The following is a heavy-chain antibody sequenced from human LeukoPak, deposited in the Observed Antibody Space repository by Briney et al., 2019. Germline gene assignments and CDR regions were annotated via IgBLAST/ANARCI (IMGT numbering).Heavy chain of an antibody. D-gene: IGHD2-2*02. J-gene: IGHJ5*02. CDR2: ISAYNGNT. CDR1: GYTFTSYG. Sequence: GASVKVSCKASGYTFTSYGISWVRQAPGQGLEWMGWISAYNGNTNYAQKLQGRATMTTDTPTSTAYMELRSLRSDDTAVYYCARVFSDIVVVPAAISNWFDPWGQGTLVTVSS. CDR3: ARVFSDIVVVPAAISNWFDP. V-gene: IGHV1-18*01.